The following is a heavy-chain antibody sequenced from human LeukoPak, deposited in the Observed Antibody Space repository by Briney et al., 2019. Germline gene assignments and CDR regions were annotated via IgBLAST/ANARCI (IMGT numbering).Heavy chain of an antibody. CDR1: GGSISSGSYS. CDR3: ARVEMATAGFDY. J-gene: IGHJ4*02. D-gene: IGHD5-24*01. V-gene: IGHV4-30-2*01. CDR2: IYHSGST. Sequence: PSETLSLTCAVSGGSISSGSYSWSWIRQPPGKGLEWIGYIYHSGSTYYNPSLKSRVTISVDRSKNQLSLKLSSVTAADTAVYYCARVEMATAGFDYWGQGTLVTVSS.